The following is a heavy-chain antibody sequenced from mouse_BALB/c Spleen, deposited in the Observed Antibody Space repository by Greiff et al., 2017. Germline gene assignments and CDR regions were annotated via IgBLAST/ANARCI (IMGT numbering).Heavy chain of an antibody. J-gene: IGHJ3*01. Sequence: EVKLMESGGDLVKPGGSLKLSCAASGFTFSSYGMSWVRQTPDKRLEWVATISSGGSYTYYPDSVKGRFTISRDNAKNTLYLQMSSLKSEDTAMYYCARGGYDGAGFAYWGQGTLVTVSA. D-gene: IGHD2-2*01. V-gene: IGHV5-6*01. CDR3: ARGGYDGAGFAY. CDR2: ISSGGSYT. CDR1: GFTFSSYG.